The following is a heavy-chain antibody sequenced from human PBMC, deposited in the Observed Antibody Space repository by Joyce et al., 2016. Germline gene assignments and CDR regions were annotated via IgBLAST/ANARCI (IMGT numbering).Heavy chain of an antibody. J-gene: IGHJ4*02. Sequence: QVQLQESGPGLVKPSETLSLTCTVSGGSITGYYWSWIRQSPGKGLEWLGYIHYSGNTKDNPSLKSRVTISVETSKNQLSLNLGSVSAADTAVYFCARGFGVVINFDYWGQGILVTVSS. V-gene: IGHV4-59*01. D-gene: IGHD3-3*01. CDR2: IHYSGNT. CDR1: GGSITGYY. CDR3: ARGFGVVINFDY.